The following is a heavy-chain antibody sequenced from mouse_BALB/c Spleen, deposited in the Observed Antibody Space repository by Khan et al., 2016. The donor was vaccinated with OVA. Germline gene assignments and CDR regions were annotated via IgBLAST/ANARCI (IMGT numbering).Heavy chain of an antibody. Sequence: VQLQQSGTVLARPGASVKMSCKASGYSFTNYWMHWVKQRPGQVLEWVGTIYPENSDTRYNQKFKGKAKLTAGTSASTAYMELSSLTIEDSAVYYCTRSYDSYYFDYWGQGTTLTVSS. CDR2: IYPENSDT. CDR1: GYSFTNYW. CDR3: TRSYDSYYFDY. J-gene: IGHJ2*01. V-gene: IGHV1-5*01. D-gene: IGHD2-4*01.